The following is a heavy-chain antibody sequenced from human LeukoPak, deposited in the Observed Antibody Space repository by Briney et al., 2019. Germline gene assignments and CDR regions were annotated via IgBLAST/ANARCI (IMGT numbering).Heavy chain of an antibody. J-gene: IGHJ5*02. CDR3: AKLSSIAAARGDNWFDP. V-gene: IGHV5-51*01. D-gene: IGHD6-6*01. Sequence: GESLKISCKGSGYSFTSYWIGWVRQMPGKGLEWMGIIYPGDSDTRYSPSFQGQVTISADKSISTAYLKWSSLKASDTAMYYCAKLSSIAAARGDNWFDPWGQGTLVTVSS. CDR1: GYSFTSYW. CDR2: IYPGDSDT.